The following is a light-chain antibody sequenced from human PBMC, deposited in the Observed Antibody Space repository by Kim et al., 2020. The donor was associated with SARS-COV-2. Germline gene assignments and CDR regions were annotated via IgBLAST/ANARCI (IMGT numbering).Light chain of an antibody. Sequence: AVQLTQSPSFLSASIGDSVTFTCRPSQVISSAVAWYQQQSGTAPKLLIHDASTLEGGVPSRFSGRVSGTDFIFTITRLQAADSATYFCQQYSDTPITFGQGTRLEIK. J-gene: IGKJ5*01. CDR3: QQYSDTPIT. CDR2: DAS. V-gene: IGKV1-13*02. CDR1: QVISSA.